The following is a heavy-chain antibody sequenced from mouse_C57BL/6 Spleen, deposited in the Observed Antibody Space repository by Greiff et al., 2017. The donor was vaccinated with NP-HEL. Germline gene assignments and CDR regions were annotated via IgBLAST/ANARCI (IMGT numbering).Heavy chain of an antibody. CDR2: IDPSDSYT. Sequence: QVQLQQPGAELVRPGTSVKLSCKASGYTFTSYWMHWVKQRPGQGLEWIGVIDPSDSYTNYNQKFKGKATLTVDTSSSTAYMQRSSLTSEDSAVYYCARIYDGYTRAMDYWGQGTSVTVSS. D-gene: IGHD2-3*01. J-gene: IGHJ4*01. CDR1: GYTFTSYW. V-gene: IGHV1-59*01. CDR3: ARIYDGYTRAMDY.